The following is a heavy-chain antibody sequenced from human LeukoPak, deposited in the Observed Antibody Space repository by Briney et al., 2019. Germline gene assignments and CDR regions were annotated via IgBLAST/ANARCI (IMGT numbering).Heavy chain of an antibody. CDR2: IGTAGDT. J-gene: IGHJ4*02. V-gene: IGHV3-13*01. CDR3: ARGTSLTGTTTQPTFDY. D-gene: IGHD1-7*01. CDR1: GFTFSSYD. Sequence: GGSLRLSCAASGFTFSSYDMHWVRHATGKGLEWVSDIGTAGDTYYPGSVKGRFTISRENAKNSLYLQMTSLRAGDTAVYYCARGTSLTGTTTQPTFDYWGQGTLVTVSS.